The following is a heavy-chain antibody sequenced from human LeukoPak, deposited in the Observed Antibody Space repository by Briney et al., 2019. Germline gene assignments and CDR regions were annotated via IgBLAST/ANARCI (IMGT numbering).Heavy chain of an antibody. CDR2: ISYDSAIK. Sequence: GGSLRLSCAASGFTFSRDSMNWVRQAPGKGLEWISYISYDSAIKYYADSVRGRFTISRDNAKNSLSLQMHSLRAEDTAVYYCVRDNPRCCGVVPVNIDDFWGQGTLVTVSS. D-gene: IGHD2-15*01. J-gene: IGHJ4*02. V-gene: IGHV3-48*04. CDR3: VRDNPRCCGVVPVNIDDF. CDR1: GFTFSRDS.